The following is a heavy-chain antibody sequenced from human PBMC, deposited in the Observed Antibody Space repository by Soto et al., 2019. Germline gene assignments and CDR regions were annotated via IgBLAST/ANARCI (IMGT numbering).Heavy chain of an antibody. J-gene: IGHJ6*02. Sequence: GGSLRLSCAASGFTFDDYAMHWVRQAPGKGLEWVSGISWNSGSIGYADSVKGRFTISRDNAKNSLYLQMNSLRAEDTALYYCAKVSRTTPGPWVTSAVTRGQGTTVTVSS. CDR2: ISWNSGSI. D-gene: IGHD1-7*01. CDR1: GFTFDDYA. V-gene: IGHV3-9*01. CDR3: AKVSRTTPGPWVTSAVT.